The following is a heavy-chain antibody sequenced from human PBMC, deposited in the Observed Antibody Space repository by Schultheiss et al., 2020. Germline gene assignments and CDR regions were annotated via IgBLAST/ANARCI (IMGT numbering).Heavy chain of an antibody. J-gene: IGHJ6*03. CDR1: GLTFSSYG. V-gene: IGHV3-30*19. CDR3: ARDLESYYGGGYYYYMDV. CDR2: IWYDGSKK. D-gene: IGHD3-3*01. Sequence: GGSLRLSCSASGLTFSSYGMHWVRQAPGKGLEWVAVIWYDGSKKYYADSVKGRFTISRDNSKNTLYLQMNSLRAEDTAVYYCARDLESYYGGGYYYYMDVWGKGTTVTVSS.